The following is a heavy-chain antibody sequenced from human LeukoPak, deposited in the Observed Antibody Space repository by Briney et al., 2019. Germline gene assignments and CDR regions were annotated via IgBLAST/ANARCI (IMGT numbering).Heavy chain of an antibody. CDR1: GYTFTSYG. Sequence: ASVKVSCKASGYTFTSYGISWVRQAPGQGLEWMGWISAYNGSTNYAQKLQGRVTMTTDTSTSTAYMELRSLRSDDTAVYYCARVRSQYGGDYFDYWGQGTLVTVSS. J-gene: IGHJ4*02. CDR3: ARVRSQYGGDYFDY. V-gene: IGHV1-18*01. D-gene: IGHD4-23*01. CDR2: ISAYNGST.